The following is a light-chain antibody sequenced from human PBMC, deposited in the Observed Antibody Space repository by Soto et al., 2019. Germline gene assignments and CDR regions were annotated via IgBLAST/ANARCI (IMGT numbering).Light chain of an antibody. CDR3: TSYGGSDIWV. J-gene: IGLJ3*02. V-gene: IGLV2-8*01. CDR2: EVT. CDR1: SSDVGAYKY. Sequence: QSALTQPPSASGSPGQSVTISCTGTSSDVGAYKYVSWYQQYPGKAPKLMIYEVTKRPSGVPDRFSGSKSGNTASLTVSGLQAEDAADYYCTSYGGSDIWVFGGGTKVTVL.